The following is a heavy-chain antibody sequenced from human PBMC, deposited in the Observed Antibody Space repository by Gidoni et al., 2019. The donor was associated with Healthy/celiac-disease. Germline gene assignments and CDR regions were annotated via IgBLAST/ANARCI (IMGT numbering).Heavy chain of an antibody. CDR2: ISGSGGST. CDR1: GFTFSSIA. V-gene: IGHV3-23*01. CDR3: ARQNYYDSSGYKPAFDY. Sequence: EVQLLESGGGLVQPGGSLRLSCAASGFTFSSIAMSWVRQAPGKGLEWVSAISGSGGSTYYADSVKGRFTISRDNSKNTLYLQMNSLRAEDTAVYYCARQNYYDSSGYKPAFDYWGQGTLVTVSS. D-gene: IGHD3-22*01. J-gene: IGHJ4*02.